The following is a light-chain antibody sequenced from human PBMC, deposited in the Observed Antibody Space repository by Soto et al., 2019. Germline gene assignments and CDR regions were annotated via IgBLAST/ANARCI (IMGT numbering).Light chain of an antibody. J-gene: IGKJ5*01. CDR3: QQRSNWPPIT. Sequence: EIVLTQSPATLSLSPGERATLSCRASQSVSSYLAWYQQKPGQAPRLLIYDASNRATGIPARFSGSGSGTDFTLTISSLEPEDPAVYYCQQRSNWPPITFGQGTRLETK. CDR2: DAS. V-gene: IGKV3-11*01. CDR1: QSVSSY.